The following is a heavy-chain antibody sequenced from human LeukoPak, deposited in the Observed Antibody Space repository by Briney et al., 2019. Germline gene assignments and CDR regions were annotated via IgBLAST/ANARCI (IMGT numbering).Heavy chain of an antibody. J-gene: IGHJ6*03. V-gene: IGHV3-23*01. CDR3: AKNGDRGAYCTGGTCYPYFYYYMDA. CDR2: ISSTGGTT. Sequence: GGSLRLSCAASGITFSSYGMSWVRQAPGKGLEWVSSISSTGGTTYYADSVKGRFTISRDNSKNTLYLQMNSLRAEDTAIYYCAKNGDRGAYCTGGTCYPYFYYYMDAWGKGTTVTI. CDR1: GITFSSYG. D-gene: IGHD2-15*01.